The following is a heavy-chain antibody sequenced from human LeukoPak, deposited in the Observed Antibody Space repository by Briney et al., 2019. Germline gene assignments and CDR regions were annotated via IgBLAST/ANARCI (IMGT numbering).Heavy chain of an antibody. CDR2: IYSGGST. J-gene: IGHJ3*02. Sequence: AGGSLRLSCAASGFTFSSYSMNWVRQAPGKGLEWVSVIYSGGSTYYADSVQGRFTISRDNSKNTLHLQMNSLRAEDTAVYYCARGLYDSSGYSGNDAFDIWGQGTMVTVSS. CDR3: ARGLYDSSGYSGNDAFDI. V-gene: IGHV3-53*01. CDR1: GFTFSSYS. D-gene: IGHD3-22*01.